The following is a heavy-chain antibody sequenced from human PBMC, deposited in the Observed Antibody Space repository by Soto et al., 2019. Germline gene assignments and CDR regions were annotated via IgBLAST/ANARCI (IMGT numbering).Heavy chain of an antibody. CDR1: GYSFTSYL. D-gene: IGHD2-2*01. Sequence: PGESLKISCKGSGYSFTSYLISWVRQMPGKGLEWMGRIDPSDSYTNYSPSFQGHVTISADKSISTAYLQWSSLKASDTAMYYCARDFVVVPAAMGDYYYYGMDVWGQGTTVTVSS. CDR3: ARDFVVVPAAMGDYYYYGMDV. V-gene: IGHV5-10-1*01. CDR2: IDPSDSYT. J-gene: IGHJ6*02.